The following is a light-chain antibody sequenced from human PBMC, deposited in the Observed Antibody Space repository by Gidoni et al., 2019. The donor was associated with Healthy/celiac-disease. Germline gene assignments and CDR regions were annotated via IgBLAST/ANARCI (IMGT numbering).Light chain of an antibody. CDR3: PRTCNAPLLT. CDR2: SAS. Sequence: IQVTPSSSSLAAAVGDRITITCRVSQGISSYLNWYRQKPGKVPKLLIYSASNLQSGVPSRFSGSGSETDFTLTLSSLQPEDVATYYGPRTCNAPLLTFGGXTKVEIK. CDR1: QGISSY. J-gene: IGKJ4*01. V-gene: IGKV1-27*01.